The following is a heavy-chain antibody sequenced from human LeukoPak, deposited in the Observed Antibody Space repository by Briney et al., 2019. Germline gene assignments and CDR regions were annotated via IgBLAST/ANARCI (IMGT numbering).Heavy chain of an antibody. V-gene: IGHV4-59*01. CDR3: GVITGTTSA. Sequence: PSETLSLTCTVSGGSISSYYWSWIRQPPGKGLEWIGYIYYSGGTNYNPSLKSRVTISVDTSKNQFSLKLSSVTAADTAVYYCGVITGTTSAWGQGTLVTVSS. CDR1: GGSISSYY. CDR2: IYYSGGT. J-gene: IGHJ4*02. D-gene: IGHD1-7*01.